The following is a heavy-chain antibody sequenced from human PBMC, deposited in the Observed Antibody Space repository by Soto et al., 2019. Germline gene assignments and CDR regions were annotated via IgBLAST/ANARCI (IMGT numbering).Heavy chain of an antibody. V-gene: IGHV6-1*01. J-gene: IGHJ4*02. D-gene: IGHD5-18*01. Sequence: PSHTLSLTCAISGDSVSSNTAASNWIRQSPSRGLEWLGRTYYRSKWYNDYAVSVKSRITINPDTSKNQFSLQLNSVTPEDTAVYYCARDGNTAMVIGGPGFDYWGQGTLVTVSS. CDR2: TYYRSKWYN. CDR1: GDSVSSNTAA. CDR3: ARDGNTAMVIGGPGFDY.